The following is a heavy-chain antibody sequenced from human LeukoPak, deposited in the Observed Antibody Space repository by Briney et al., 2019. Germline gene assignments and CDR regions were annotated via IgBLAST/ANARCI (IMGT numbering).Heavy chain of an antibody. CDR3: ARADYYDSSGAFDI. D-gene: IGHD3-22*01. CDR2: ISYDGSNK. Sequence: GGSLRLSCAASGFTFSSYAMHWVRQAPGKGLEWVAVISYDGSNKYYADSVKGRFTISRDNSKNTLYLQMNSLRAEDTAVYYCARADYYDSSGAFDIWGQGTMVTASS. J-gene: IGHJ3*02. V-gene: IGHV3-30-3*01. CDR1: GFTFSSYA.